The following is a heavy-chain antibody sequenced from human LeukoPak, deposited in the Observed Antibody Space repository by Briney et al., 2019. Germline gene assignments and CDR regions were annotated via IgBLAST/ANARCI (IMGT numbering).Heavy chain of an antibody. J-gene: IGHJ5*02. CDR1: GYTLTELS. V-gene: IGHV1-24*01. Sequence: GASVKVSCKVSGYTLTELSMHWVRQAPGEGLEWMGGFDPEDGETIYAQKFQGRVTMTEDTSTDTAYMELSSLRSEDTAVYYCATCGGDCYSRADWFDPWGQGTLVTVTS. CDR3: ATCGGDCYSRADWFDP. D-gene: IGHD2-21*02. CDR2: FDPEDGET.